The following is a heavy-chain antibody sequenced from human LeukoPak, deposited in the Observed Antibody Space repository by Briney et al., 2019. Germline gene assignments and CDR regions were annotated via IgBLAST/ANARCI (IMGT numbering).Heavy chain of an antibody. CDR3: ARVRRYCSGGSCYFNVDY. CDR1: GFTFSSYS. V-gene: IGHV3-21*01. D-gene: IGHD2-15*01. Sequence: GGSLRLSCAASGFTFSSYSMNWVRQAPGKGLEWVSSISSSSSYIYYADSVKGRFTISRDNAKNSLYLQMNSLRAEDTAVYYCARVRRYCSGGSCYFNVDYWGQGTLVTVSS. CDR2: ISSSSSYI. J-gene: IGHJ4*02.